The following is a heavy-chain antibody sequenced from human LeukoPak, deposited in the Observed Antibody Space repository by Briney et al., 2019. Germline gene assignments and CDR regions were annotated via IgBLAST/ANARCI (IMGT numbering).Heavy chain of an antibody. CDR3: ATDRGWRTSGYYLYYFEY. CDR2: ISYDGSNK. D-gene: IGHD3-3*01. V-gene: IGHV3-30*03. CDR1: GFTFSSYG. J-gene: IGHJ4*02. Sequence: PGGSLRLSCAASGFTFSSYGMHWVRQAPGKGLEWVAVISYDGSNKYYADSVKGRFTISRDNSKSTLYLQMNSLRAEDTAVYYCATDRGWRTSGYYLYYFEYWGQGTLVTYSS.